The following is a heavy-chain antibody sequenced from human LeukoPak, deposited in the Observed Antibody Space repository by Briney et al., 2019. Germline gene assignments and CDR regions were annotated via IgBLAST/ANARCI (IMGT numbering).Heavy chain of an antibody. CDR1: GYTFTSYG. D-gene: IGHD3-10*01. CDR3: ARDSLYYYGSGSLGY. J-gene: IGHJ4*02. V-gene: IGHV1-18*01. CDR2: ISAYNGNT. Sequence: ASVKVSCKASGYTFTSYGISWVRQAPGQGLEWMGWISAYNGNTNYAQKLQGRVTMTTDTSTSTAYMELRSLRSDDTAVYYCARDSLYYYGSGSLGYWGQGTLVTVSS.